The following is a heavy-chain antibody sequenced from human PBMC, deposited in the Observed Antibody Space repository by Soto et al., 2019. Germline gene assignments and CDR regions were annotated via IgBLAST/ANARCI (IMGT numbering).Heavy chain of an antibody. CDR2: IYPSDSHT. CDR3: ARHLFSGSNWDYYGMDV. V-gene: IGHV5-51*01. CDR1: GYRFRSYW. Sequence: GESLRISCKGSGYRFRSYWIGWVRQMPGKGLEWMGIIYPSDSHTKYSPPFQGQVTISADKSISTAYLQWSSLKASDSAIYYCARHLFSGSNWDYYGMDVWGQGTSVTVSS. D-gene: IGHD6-25*01. J-gene: IGHJ6*02.